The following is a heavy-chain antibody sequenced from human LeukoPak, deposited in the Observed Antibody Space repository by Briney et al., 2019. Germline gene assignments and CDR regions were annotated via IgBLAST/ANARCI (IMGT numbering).Heavy chain of an antibody. J-gene: IGHJ6*02. CDR1: GRSFSGYY. CDR2: INHSGST. D-gene: IGHD3-3*02. V-gene: IGHV4-34*01. Sequence: SETLSLTCAVDGRSFSGYYWRWIRQPPGKGREWIGEINHSGSTNYNPSLKSRVTISVDTSKNQFSLKLSSVTAADTAVYYCARSFPGDYVLAFYYYYGMDVWGQGTTVTVSS. CDR3: ARSFPGDYVLAFYYYYGMDV.